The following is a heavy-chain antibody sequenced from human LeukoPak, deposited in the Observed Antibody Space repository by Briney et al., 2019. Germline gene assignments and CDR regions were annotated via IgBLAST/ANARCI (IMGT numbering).Heavy chain of an antibody. CDR1: GFTFDDYA. J-gene: IGHJ4*02. CDR3: AKDIAAAGTGGFDY. Sequence: PGRSLRLSCAASGFTFDDYAMHWVRQAPGKGLEWVSGISWNSGSIAYADSVKGRFTISRDNAKNSLYLQMNSLRAEDMALYYCAKDIAAAGTGGFDYWGQGTLVTVSS. V-gene: IGHV3-9*03. CDR2: ISWNSGSI. D-gene: IGHD6-13*01.